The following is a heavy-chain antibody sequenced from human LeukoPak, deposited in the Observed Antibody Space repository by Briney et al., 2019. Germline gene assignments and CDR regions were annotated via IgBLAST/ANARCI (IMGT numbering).Heavy chain of an antibody. V-gene: IGHV1-18*01. CDR2: ISAYNGNT. Sequence: ASVKVSCKASGCTFTSYGISWVRQAPGQGLEWMGWISAYNGNTNYAQKLQGRVTMTTDTSTSTAYMELRSLRSDDTAVYYCARGRGGGQWLANFDYWGRGTLVTVSS. CDR3: ARGRGGGQWLANFDY. CDR1: GCTFTSYG. J-gene: IGHJ4*02. D-gene: IGHD6-19*01.